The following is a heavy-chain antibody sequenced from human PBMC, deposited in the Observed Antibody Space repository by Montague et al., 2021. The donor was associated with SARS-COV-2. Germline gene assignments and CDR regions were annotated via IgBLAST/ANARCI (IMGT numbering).Heavy chain of an antibody. D-gene: IGHD6-19*01. CDR1: GDSVSSNSVA. V-gene: IGHV6-1*01. Sequence: SAISGDSVSSNSVAWSWISQSPSRGLEWLGRTYYRSKWYSDYAPSVRGRLTVNPDASKNEFSLELNYVTPEDTAVYYCVRYSGWFYFDFWGQGTLVTVSS. CDR3: VRYSGWFYFDF. CDR2: TYYRSKWYS. J-gene: IGHJ4*02.